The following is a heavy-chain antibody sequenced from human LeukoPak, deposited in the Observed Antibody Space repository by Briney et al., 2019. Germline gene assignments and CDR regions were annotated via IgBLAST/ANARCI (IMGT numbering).Heavy chain of an antibody. D-gene: IGHD3-10*01. Sequence: GGSLRLSCAASGFTFSNAWMSWVRQAPGKGLEWVGRIKSKTDGGTTDYAAPVKGRFTISRDDSKNTLYLQMNSLKTEDTAVYYCTTDLHYGSGSYYKVFGYFDYWGQGTLVTVSS. V-gene: IGHV3-15*01. CDR1: GFTFSNAW. CDR2: IKSKTDGGTT. CDR3: TTDLHYGSGSYYKVFGYFDY. J-gene: IGHJ4*02.